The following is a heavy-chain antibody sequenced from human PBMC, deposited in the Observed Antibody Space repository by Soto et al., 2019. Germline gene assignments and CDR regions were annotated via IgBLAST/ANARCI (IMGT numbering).Heavy chain of an antibody. CDR1: GGSISSSNW. CDR2: SYHSGST. D-gene: IGHD3-10*01. J-gene: IGHJ6*02. V-gene: IGHV4-4*02. CDR3: ARVRGGYFTAMDV. Sequence: QVQLQESGPGLVKPSGTLSLTCAVSGGSISSSNWWSWVRQPPVKGLEWIGESYHSGSTNYNPSRKSRDTVSVAKAQNHYSLTLSLVTAADTAAYYCARVRGGYFTAMDVWGQGTTVTVSS.